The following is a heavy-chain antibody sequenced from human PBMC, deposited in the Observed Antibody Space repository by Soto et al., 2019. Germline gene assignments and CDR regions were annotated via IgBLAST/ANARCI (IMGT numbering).Heavy chain of an antibody. Sequence: GESRRVSCSGSGVILRTEAIVLVRQMPGKGLEWMGIIYPGDSDTRYSPSFQGQVTISADKSISTAYLQWSSLKASDTAMYFCGGYGSGGSYWGQGTLVRGSA. CDR3: GGYGSGGSY. J-gene: IGHJ1*01. D-gene: IGHD6-19*01. CDR2: IYPGDSDT. V-gene: IGHV5-51*01. CDR1: GVILRTEA.